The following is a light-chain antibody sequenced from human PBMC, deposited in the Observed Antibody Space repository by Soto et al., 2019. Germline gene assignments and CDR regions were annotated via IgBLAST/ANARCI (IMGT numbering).Light chain of an antibody. Sequence: DIQMTQSPYSLSAAVGDRVTIACRASQNINTYLNWYQQKPGKAPKLLMFDAASLQSGVPSRFSGSGSRTDFTLTITSLQPEDFATYYCQQTSSAPSTFGPGTKVDIK. CDR2: DAA. V-gene: IGKV1-39*01. J-gene: IGKJ3*01. CDR3: QQTSSAPST. CDR1: QNINTY.